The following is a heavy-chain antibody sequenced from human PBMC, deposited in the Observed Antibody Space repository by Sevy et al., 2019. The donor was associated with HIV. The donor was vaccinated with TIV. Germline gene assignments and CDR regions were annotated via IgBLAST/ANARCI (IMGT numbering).Heavy chain of an antibody. CDR3: AKAGLGMTNYYYYMDV. V-gene: IGHV3-23*01. J-gene: IGHJ6*03. D-gene: IGHD7-27*01. CDR2: ISGSGGST. CDR1: GFTFSSYA. Sequence: GGSLRLSCAASGFTFSSYAMSWVRQAPGKGLEWVSAISGSGGSTYYADFVKGRFTISRDNSKNTLYLQMNSLRAEDTAVYYCAKAGLGMTNYYYYMDVWGKGTTVTVSS.